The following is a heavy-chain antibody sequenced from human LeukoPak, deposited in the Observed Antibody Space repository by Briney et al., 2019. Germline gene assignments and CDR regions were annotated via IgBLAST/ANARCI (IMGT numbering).Heavy chain of an antibody. CDR3: ARELGVRGVIISRFDY. CDR2: IYTSGST. J-gene: IGHJ4*02. CDR1: GGSISSGSYY. Sequence: SQTLSLTCTVSGGSISSGSYYWSWIRQPAGKGLEWIGRIYTSGSTNYNPSLKSRVTISVDTSKNQFSLKLSSVTAADTAVYYCARELGVRGVIISRFDYWGQGTLVTVSS. V-gene: IGHV4-61*02. D-gene: IGHD3-10*01.